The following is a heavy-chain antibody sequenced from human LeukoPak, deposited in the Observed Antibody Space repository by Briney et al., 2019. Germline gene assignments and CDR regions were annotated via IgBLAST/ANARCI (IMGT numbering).Heavy chain of an antibody. D-gene: IGHD3-22*01. J-gene: IGHJ4*02. CDR3: SVDSSGSFTKQLDY. V-gene: IGHV3-53*05. CDR1: GFTVSSNY. Sequence: GGSLRLSCAASGFTVSSNYMSWVRQAPGKGLEWVSVIYSDGSTYYADSVKGRFTISRDNSKNTLYLQMNSLRAEDTAVYYCSVDSSGSFTKQLDYWGQGTLVTVSS. CDR2: IYSDGST.